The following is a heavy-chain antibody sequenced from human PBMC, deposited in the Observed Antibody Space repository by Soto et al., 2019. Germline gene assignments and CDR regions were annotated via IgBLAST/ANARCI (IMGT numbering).Heavy chain of an antibody. V-gene: IGHV4-59*01. CDR1: GVSISTYY. CDR2: IFYSGTT. Sequence: SETLSLTCSVSGVSISTYYWSWIRQPPGKGLEWIGYIFYSGTTNYNPSLKSRVTISVDTSKNQFSLKLSSVTAADTAVYYCARVAFRSGYYYYMDVWGKGTTVTVS. J-gene: IGHJ6*03. CDR3: ARVAFRSGYYYYMDV.